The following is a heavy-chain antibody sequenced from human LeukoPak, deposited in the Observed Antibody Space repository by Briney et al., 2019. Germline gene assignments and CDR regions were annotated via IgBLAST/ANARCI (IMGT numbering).Heavy chain of an antibody. Sequence: GGSLRLSCAASGFTFDDYAMHWVRQAPGKGLEWVSGISWNSGSIGYADSVKGRFTISRDNAKKSLYLQMNSLRAEDTAVYYCARDGVIVVVAEGFDYWGQGTLVTVSS. V-gene: IGHV3-9*01. J-gene: IGHJ4*02. CDR1: GFTFDDYA. CDR2: ISWNSGSI. D-gene: IGHD2-15*01. CDR3: ARDGVIVVVAEGFDY.